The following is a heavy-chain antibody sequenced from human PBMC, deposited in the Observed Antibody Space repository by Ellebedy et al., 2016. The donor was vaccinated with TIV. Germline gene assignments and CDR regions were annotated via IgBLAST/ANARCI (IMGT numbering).Heavy chain of an antibody. J-gene: IGHJ4*02. Sequence: ASVKVSCKASAYTFTSHPLNWVRQAPGRGLEWMVWINTNTGNPTYAQGFRGRFVFSLDTSVTTAYLQISSLKADDTAIYYCALAWNWGQGTLVTVSS. CDR1: AYTFTSHP. V-gene: IGHV7-4-1*02. CDR2: INTNTGNP. CDR3: ALAWN. D-gene: IGHD1-1*01.